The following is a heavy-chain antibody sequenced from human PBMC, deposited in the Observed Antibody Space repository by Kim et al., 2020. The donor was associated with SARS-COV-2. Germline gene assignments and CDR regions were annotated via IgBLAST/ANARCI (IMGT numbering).Heavy chain of an antibody. Sequence: ASVKVSCKASGYTFTGYYMHWVRQAPGQGLEWMGRINPNSGGTNYAQKFQGRVTMTRDTSISTAYMELSRLRSDDTAVYYCARGYYDFWSGSHPPHYYYGMDVWGQGTTVTVSS. D-gene: IGHD3-3*01. J-gene: IGHJ6*02. CDR1: GYTFTGYY. V-gene: IGHV1-2*06. CDR3: ARGYYDFWSGSHPPHYYYGMDV. CDR2: INPNSGGT.